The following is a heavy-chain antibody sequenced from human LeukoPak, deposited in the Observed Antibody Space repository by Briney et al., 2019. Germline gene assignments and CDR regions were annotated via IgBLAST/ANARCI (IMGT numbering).Heavy chain of an antibody. V-gene: IGHV1-2*02. CDR2: SNPNDGDT. CDR1: GYTFADYY. D-gene: IGHD2-2*01. Sequence: ASVKVSCKASGYTFADYYMHWVRQAPGQGFEWMGWSNPNDGDTNYAQKFQGRVTMTRDTSISTAHMEVSRLRSDDTAVYYCARANFLYCSSSTCLFDYWGQGTLVTVSS. CDR3: ARANFLYCSSSTCLFDY. J-gene: IGHJ4*02.